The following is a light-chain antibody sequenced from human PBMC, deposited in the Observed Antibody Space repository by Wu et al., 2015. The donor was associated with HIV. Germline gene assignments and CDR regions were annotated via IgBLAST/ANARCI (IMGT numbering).Light chain of an antibody. CDR3: QQYDTSPPWT. CDR2: GAT. Sequence: LSCRASQSLRSTYLAWYQQRPGQAPRLLIYGATSRASGVPGRFSGSGSGTDFSLTISRLEPDDFAVYYCQQYDTSPPWTFGQGTKVEIK. CDR1: QSLRSTY. V-gene: IGKV3-20*01. J-gene: IGKJ1*01.